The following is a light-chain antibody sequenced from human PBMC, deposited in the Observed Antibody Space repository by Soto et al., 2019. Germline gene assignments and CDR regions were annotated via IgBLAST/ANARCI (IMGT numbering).Light chain of an antibody. CDR2: EVT. V-gene: IGLV2-23*02. J-gene: IGLJ1*01. CDR3: CSYAGDDTFLL. CDR1: SGDVGSYIP. Sequence: QSVLTQPASVSGSPGPSITISCTGTSGDVGSYIPVSLYQQLPGKAPKLMIYEVTKRPSGVSNRFSGSKSGNTASLTISGLQAEDEAEYYCCSYAGDDTFLLFGTGTKVTVL.